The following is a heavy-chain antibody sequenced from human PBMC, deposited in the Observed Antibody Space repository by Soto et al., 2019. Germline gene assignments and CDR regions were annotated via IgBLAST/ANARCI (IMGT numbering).Heavy chain of an antibody. V-gene: IGHV1-3*05. J-gene: IGHJ6*02. CDR1: GYTFTSST. D-gene: IGHD1-26*01. CDR2: INAGNGNT. Sequence: QVQLVQSGAEEKKPGASVQDSCKASGYTFTSSTMHWVRQAPGQRLEWMGWINAGNGNTKYSQKFQGRVTITRDTAASTASMELSSLRSEDTAVYYCASSATTADYYYGMDVWGQGPTVTVSS. CDR3: ASSATTADYYYGMDV.